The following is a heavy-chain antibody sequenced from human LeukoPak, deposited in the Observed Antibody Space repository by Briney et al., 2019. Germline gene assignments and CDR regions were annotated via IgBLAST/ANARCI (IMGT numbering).Heavy chain of an antibody. CDR1: GFTFSSYW. V-gene: IGHV3-7*01. Sequence: GGSLRPSCAASGFTFSSYWMSWVRQAPGKGLEWVANIKQDGSEKYYVDSVKGRFTISRDNAKNSLYLQMNSLRAEDTAVYYCARDGRITMVRGVYWFDPWGQGTLVTVSS. J-gene: IGHJ5*02. D-gene: IGHD3-10*01. CDR3: ARDGRITMVRGVYWFDP. CDR2: IKQDGSEK.